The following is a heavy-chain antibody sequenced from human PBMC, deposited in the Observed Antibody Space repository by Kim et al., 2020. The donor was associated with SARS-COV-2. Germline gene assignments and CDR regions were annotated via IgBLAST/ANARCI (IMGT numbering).Heavy chain of an antibody. CDR1: GGSFSGYY. D-gene: IGHD3-10*01. CDR2: INHSGST. V-gene: IGHV4-34*01. J-gene: IGHJ5*02. CDR3: ARRGGVTMVRGRPGWFDP. Sequence: SETLSLTCAVYGGSFSGYYWSWIRQPPGKGLEWIGEINHSGSTNYNPSLKSRVTISVDTSKNQFSLKLSSVTAADTAVYYCARRGGVTMVRGRPGWFDPWGQGTLVTVSS.